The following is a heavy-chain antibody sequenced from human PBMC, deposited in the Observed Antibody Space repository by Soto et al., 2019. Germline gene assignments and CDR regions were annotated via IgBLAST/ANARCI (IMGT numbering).Heavy chain of an antibody. CDR2: MNPNGGNT. D-gene: IGHD3-10*01. CDR1: GYTFTSYD. V-gene: IGHV1-8*01. CDR3: ARTPSSVLLWFGELLNFDY. J-gene: IGHJ4*02. Sequence: VSVKVSCKASGYTFTSYDINRVRQATGPGLEWMGWMNPNGGNTGYAQKFQGRVTMTRNTSISTAYMELSSLRSEDTAVYYCARTPSSVLLWFGELLNFDYWGQGTLVTVSS.